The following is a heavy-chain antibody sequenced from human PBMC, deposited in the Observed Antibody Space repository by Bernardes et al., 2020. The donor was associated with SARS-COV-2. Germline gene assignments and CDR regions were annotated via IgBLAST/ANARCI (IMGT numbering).Heavy chain of an antibody. CDR2: INHSGGT. J-gene: IGHJ4*02. CDR1: GGSFSGY. D-gene: IGHD2-15*01. Sequence: SEPLSLTCAVYGGSFSGYWSWIRPPPGKGLEWIGAINHSGGTKYNPSLKSRVTISVDTAKNQFSLRLGSVTAADTAVYYCTRHGGRYLDFWGQGTLVTVSS. V-gene: IGHV4-34*01. CDR3: TRHGGRYLDF.